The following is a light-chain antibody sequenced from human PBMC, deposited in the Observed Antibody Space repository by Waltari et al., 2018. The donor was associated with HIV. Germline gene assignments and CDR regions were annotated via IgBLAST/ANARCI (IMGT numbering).Light chain of an antibody. CDR1: SNNVGNQG. V-gene: IGLV10-54*04. Sequence: QAGLTQPPPVSKGLRQTATLTCTGNSNNVGNQGAAWLQQHQGHPPKLLSYRNNNRPSGISERFSASRSGNTASLTITGLQPEDEADYYCSAWDSSLSARVFGGGTKLTVL. J-gene: IGLJ2*01. CDR3: SAWDSSLSARV. CDR2: RNN.